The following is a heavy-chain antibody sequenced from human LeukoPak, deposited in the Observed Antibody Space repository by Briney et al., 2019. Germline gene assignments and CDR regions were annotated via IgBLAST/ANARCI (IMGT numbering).Heavy chain of an antibody. CDR2: IRYDGSNK. V-gene: IGHV3-30*02. CDR1: GFTFSSYE. D-gene: IGHD3-22*01. CDR3: ANPYYDSSADAIYI. J-gene: IGHJ3*02. Sequence: GGSLRLSCAASGFTFSSYEMNWVRQAPGKGLEWVAFIRYDGSNKYYADSVKGRFTISRDNSKNTLYLQMNSLRAEDTAVYYCANPYYDSSADAIYIWGQREMVTVSS.